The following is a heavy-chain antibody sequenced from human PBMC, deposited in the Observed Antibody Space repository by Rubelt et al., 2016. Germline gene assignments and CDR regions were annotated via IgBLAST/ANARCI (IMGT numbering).Heavy chain of an antibody. CDR1: GGSFRGYY. J-gene: IGHJ4*02. Sequence: QVQLQQWGAGLLKPSETLSLTCAVYGGSFRGYYWSWIRQPPGKGLEWIGEINPSGSHNYNPSLKSRVTISVDTSKTQFSLRRSSVTAADTAVYYCATIAVAGYHPATVFDYWGQGTLVTVSS. D-gene: IGHD6-19*01. CDR2: INPSGSH. V-gene: IGHV4-34*01. CDR3: ATIAVAGYHPATVFDY.